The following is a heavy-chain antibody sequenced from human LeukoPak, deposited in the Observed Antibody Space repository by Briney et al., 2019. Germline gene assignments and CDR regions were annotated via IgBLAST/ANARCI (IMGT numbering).Heavy chain of an antibody. CDR1: GGSISSSNW. CDR2: IYYSGST. J-gene: IGHJ4*02. V-gene: IGHV4-4*02. CDR3: ARETYYYDSSGYYLR. D-gene: IGHD3-22*01. Sequence: PSETLSLTCAVSGGSISSSNWWSWVRQPPGKGLEWIGSIYYSGSTYYNPSLKSRVTISVDTSKNQFSLKLSSVTAADTAVYYCARETYYYDSSGYYLRWGQGTLVTVSS.